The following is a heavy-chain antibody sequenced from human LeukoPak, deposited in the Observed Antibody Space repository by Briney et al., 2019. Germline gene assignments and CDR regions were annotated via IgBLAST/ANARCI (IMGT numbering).Heavy chain of an antibody. V-gene: IGHV2-70*04. CDR2: IDWDDDK. Sequence: SGPALVKPTQTLTLTCTFSGFSLSTTGMRVSWIRQPPGMALEWLARIDWDDDKFYTTSLKTRLTISKDTSKNQVVLTSTNMHPGATATYYCARWSGDWFVPWGQGTLVTVSS. CDR1: GFSLSTTGMR. CDR3: ARWSGDWFVP. D-gene: IGHD6-25*01. J-gene: IGHJ5*02.